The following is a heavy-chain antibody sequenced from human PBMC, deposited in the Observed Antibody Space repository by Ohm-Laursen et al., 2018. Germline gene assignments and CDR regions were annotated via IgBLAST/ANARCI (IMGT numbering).Heavy chain of an antibody. CDR2: INHSGST. CDR3: AREGKSDDSTGYFLGY. J-gene: IGHJ4*02. Sequence: SDTLSLTCTVSGASINLYYWSWIRQPPGKGLEWIGYINHSGSTNYNPSLKSRLTISVDTSKNQFSLKLSSSTDADTAVYYCAREGKSDDSTGYFLGYWGPGTLVTVSS. D-gene: IGHD3-22*01. V-gene: IGHV4-59*12. CDR1: GASINLYY.